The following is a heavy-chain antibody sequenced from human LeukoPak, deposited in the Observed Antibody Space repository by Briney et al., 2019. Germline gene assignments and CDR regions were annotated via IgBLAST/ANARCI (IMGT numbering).Heavy chain of an antibody. CDR2: INWNGGST. V-gene: IGHV3-20*04. CDR3: ARGAAPLYYYDSSGSIEY. CDR1: GFTFDDYG. Sequence: PGGSLRLSCAASGFTFDDYGMSWVRQAPGKGLEWVSGINWNGGSTGYADSVKGRFTISRDNAKNSLYLQMNSLRAEDTALYYCARGAAPLYYYDSSGSIEYWGQGTLVTVSS. D-gene: IGHD3-22*01. J-gene: IGHJ4*02.